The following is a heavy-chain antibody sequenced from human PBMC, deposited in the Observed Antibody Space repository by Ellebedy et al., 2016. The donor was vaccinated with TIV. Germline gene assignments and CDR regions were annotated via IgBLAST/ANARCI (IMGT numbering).Heavy chain of an antibody. CDR3: AKFRGFSWFGDFTDY. D-gene: IGHD3-10*01. Sequence: GESLKISCTASGFTFGNYAMGWVRQAPGRGLEWVSPLSGTGDDPYYAESVEGRFTISRDNSKNTLYLQMNSLRVEDTAIYYCAKFRGFSWFGDFTDYWGQGTQVTVSS. J-gene: IGHJ4*02. V-gene: IGHV3-23*01. CDR2: LSGTGDDP. CDR1: GFTFGNYA.